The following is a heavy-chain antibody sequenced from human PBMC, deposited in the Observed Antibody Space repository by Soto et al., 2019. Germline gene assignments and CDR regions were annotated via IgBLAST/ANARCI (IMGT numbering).Heavy chain of an antibody. CDR1: GGSFSSYY. J-gene: IGHJ6*02. Sequence: SETLSLTCAVYGGSFSSYYWGWIRQPPGKGLEWIGSIYYSGSTYYNPSLKSRVTISVDTSKNQFSLKLSSVTAADTAVYYCARVGGVYGMDVWGQGTTVTVSS. CDR3: ARVGGVYGMDV. CDR2: IYYSGST. D-gene: IGHD3-16*01. V-gene: IGHV4-39*01.